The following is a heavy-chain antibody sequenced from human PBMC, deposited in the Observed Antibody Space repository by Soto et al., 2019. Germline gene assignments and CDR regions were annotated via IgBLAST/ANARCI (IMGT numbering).Heavy chain of an antibody. CDR2: IDTYGTDT. V-gene: IGHV3-74*03. Sequence: GGSLRLFCAASGFTFSSYWMHWVRQAPGEGLVWISFIDTYGTDTKYADSVKGRFTTSRDNAKNTLYLLMNSLRAEDTAVYYCVRGLGNSDYWGQGTLVTVSS. J-gene: IGHJ4*02. CDR3: VRGLGNSDY. D-gene: IGHD1-7*01. CDR1: GFTFSSYW.